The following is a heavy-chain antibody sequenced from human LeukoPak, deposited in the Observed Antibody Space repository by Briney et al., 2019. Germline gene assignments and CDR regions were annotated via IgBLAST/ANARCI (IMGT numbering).Heavy chain of an antibody. Sequence: ASVKVSCKASGGTFSSYAISWVRQTPGQGLEWMGRIIPILGIANYAHKFQGRVTITADKSTSTAYMELSSLRSEETAVYYCATAYYYDSSGYSLNLNYWGQGTLVTVSS. D-gene: IGHD3-22*01. CDR3: ATAYYYDSSGYSLNLNY. CDR2: IIPILGIA. V-gene: IGHV1-69*04. J-gene: IGHJ4*02. CDR1: GGTFSSYA.